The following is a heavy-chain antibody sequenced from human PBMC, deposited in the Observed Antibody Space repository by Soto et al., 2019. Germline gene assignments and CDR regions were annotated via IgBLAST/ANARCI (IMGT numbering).Heavy chain of an antibody. V-gene: IGHV1-69*14. CDR2: SIPLFGIT. CDR1: GGTFSSHG. Sequence: QVQLVQSGAEVKKPGSSVKVSCKASGGTFSSHGFNWVRQAAGQGLEWIGGSIPLFGITNHTQKFQDRVTISPDTSTSTAYMELRVLRSDDTAVYYCACDRGYRLVNWGKGTLITVSS. J-gene: IGHJ4*02. D-gene: IGHD2-15*01. CDR3: ACDRGYRLVN.